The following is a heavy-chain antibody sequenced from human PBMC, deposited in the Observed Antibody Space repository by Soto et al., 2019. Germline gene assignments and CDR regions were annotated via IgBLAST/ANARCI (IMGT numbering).Heavy chain of an antibody. Sequence: GGSLRLSCAASGFTFSSYVMHWVRQAPGKGLEWVAVISYDGSNKYYADSVKGRFTISRDNSKNTLYLQMNSLRAEDTAVYYCAKDLMVEGYFDYWGQGTLVTVSS. CDR2: ISYDGSNK. CDR3: AKDLMVEGYFDY. V-gene: IGHV3-30*18. J-gene: IGHJ4*02. D-gene: IGHD2-8*02. CDR1: GFTFSSYV.